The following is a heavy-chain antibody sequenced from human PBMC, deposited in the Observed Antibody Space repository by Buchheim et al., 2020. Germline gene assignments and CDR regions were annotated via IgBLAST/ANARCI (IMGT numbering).Heavy chain of an antibody. D-gene: IGHD2-2*02. Sequence: EVQLLESGGGLVQPGGSLRLSCAASGFTFSSYAMSWVRQAPGKGLEWVSAISGSGGSTYYADSVKGRFTISRDNSKNTLYLQMNSLRAEDTAVYYCAKALRAPHIVVVPAAIHSIDYWGQGTL. CDR2: ISGSGGST. CDR1: GFTFSSYA. V-gene: IGHV3-23*01. J-gene: IGHJ4*02. CDR3: AKALRAPHIVVVPAAIHSIDY.